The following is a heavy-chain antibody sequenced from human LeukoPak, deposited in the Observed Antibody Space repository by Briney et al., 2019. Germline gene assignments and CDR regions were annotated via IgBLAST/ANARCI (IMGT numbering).Heavy chain of an antibody. Sequence: PGGSLRLSCAASGFTFSSYWVHWLRQAPGEGPMWVSRINSDGSTIDYADSVRGRFTISRDNAKNTLYLQMNSLRAEDTAVYYCAKVPPDYYYYGMDVWGQGTTVTVSS. CDR1: GFTFSSYW. CDR3: AKVPPDYYYYGMDV. J-gene: IGHJ6*02. CDR2: INSDGSTI. V-gene: IGHV3-74*01.